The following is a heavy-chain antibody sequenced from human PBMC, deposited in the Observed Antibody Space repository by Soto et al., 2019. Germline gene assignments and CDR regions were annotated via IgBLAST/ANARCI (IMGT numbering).Heavy chain of an antibody. V-gene: IGHV1-46*01. CDR3: ARDFPPGDYYYGMDV. CDR2: INPSGGST. Sequence: GASVKVSCKASGYTFTSYYMHWVRQAPGQGLEWMGIINPSGGSTSYAQKFQGRVTMTRDTSTSTVYMELSSLRSEDTAVYYCARDFPPGDYYYGMDVWGQGTTVTVSS. D-gene: IGHD3-10*01. J-gene: IGHJ6*02. CDR1: GYTFTSYY.